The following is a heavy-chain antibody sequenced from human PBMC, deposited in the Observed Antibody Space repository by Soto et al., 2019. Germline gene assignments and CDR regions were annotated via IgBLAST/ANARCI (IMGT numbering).Heavy chain of an antibody. CDR1: GFSFSSYG. CDR3: AKQESDWNDHFHY. CDR2: ISYDGTDE. Sequence: QVQLVESGGGVVQPGRSLRLSCAASGFSFSSYGMHWVRQAPGKGLEWVAMISYDGTDEYYADSVKGRFTISRDNSKKSAYLQMNSLRAEDTGVYCCAKQESDWNDHFHYWGQGTLVTVSS. V-gene: IGHV3-30*18. D-gene: IGHD1-1*01. J-gene: IGHJ4*02.